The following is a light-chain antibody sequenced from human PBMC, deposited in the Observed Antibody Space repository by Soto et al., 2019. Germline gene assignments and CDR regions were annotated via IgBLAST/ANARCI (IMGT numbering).Light chain of an antibody. J-gene: IGLJ1*01. CDR3: TSYAGGNNV. V-gene: IGLV2-8*01. Sequence: QSVLTQPPSASGSPGQSVTISCTGTSSDVGGYNYVSWYQQHPGKVPKLMVYEVNKRPSGVPDRFSGSKSGNTASLTVAGFQAEDEADYYCTSYAGGNNVFGTGTKLTVL. CDR2: EVN. CDR1: SSDVGGYNY.